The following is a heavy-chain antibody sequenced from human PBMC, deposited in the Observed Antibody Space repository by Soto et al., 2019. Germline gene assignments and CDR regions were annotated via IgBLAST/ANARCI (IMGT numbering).Heavy chain of an antibody. J-gene: IGHJ6*02. Sequence: EVQLVESGGGFVQPGGSLRLSCVASRFSFTNAWMSWVRQAPGKGPEWVGRIKSKTDGGTADYAAPVKGRFTISRDDSQNTLYLHMDSLKAANTAIYHCITDIGIYGLDIWGQGNTVTVSS. CDR2: IKSKTDGGTA. V-gene: IGHV3-15*01. CDR3: ITDIGIYGLDI. D-gene: IGHD1-26*01. CDR1: RFSFTNAW.